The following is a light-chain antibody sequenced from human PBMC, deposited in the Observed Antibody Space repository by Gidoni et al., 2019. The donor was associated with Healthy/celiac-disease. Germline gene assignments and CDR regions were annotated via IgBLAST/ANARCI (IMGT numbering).Light chain of an antibody. V-gene: IGKV1-39*01. CDR1: QSISSY. J-gene: IGKJ5*01. CDR3: QQSYSTPRT. CDR2: AAS. Sequence: IQMTQSPSSLSASVGDRVTITCRASQSISSYLNWYKQKPGKAPKLLIYAASSLQSGVPSRFSGSGSGTDFTLTISSLQPEDFATYYCQQSYSTPRTFGQGTRLEI.